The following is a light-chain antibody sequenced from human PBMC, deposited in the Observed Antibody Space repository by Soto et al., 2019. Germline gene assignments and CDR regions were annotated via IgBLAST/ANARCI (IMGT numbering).Light chain of an antibody. V-gene: IGKV1-5*01. Sequence: DIPMTQSPPTLSASVGDRVTITCRASQSISSWLAWYQQKPGKAPKLLIYDASSLESGVPSRFSGSGSGTEFTLTISSLQPDDFATYYCQQYNSYWTCGQGTKV. CDR3: QQYNSYWT. CDR2: DAS. J-gene: IGKJ1*01. CDR1: QSISSW.